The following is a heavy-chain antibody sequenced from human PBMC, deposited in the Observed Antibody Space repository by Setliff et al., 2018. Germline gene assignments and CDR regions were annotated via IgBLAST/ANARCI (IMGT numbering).Heavy chain of an antibody. CDR3: AKEGNKYGYSSGWFDP. D-gene: IGHD6-6*01. Sequence: ASVKVSCKAFGYTFAKYGTSWVRQAPGQGLEWMGGFDPEDGERIYAQHFQGRLTMTEDTSTDTAYMELSSLRSEDTAVYYCAKEGNKYGYSSGWFDPWGQGTLVTVSS. J-gene: IGHJ5*02. V-gene: IGHV1-24*01. CDR2: FDPEDGER. CDR1: GYTFAKYG.